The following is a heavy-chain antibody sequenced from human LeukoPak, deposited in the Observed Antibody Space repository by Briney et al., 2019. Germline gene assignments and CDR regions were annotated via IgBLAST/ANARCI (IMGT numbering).Heavy chain of an antibody. CDR3: ASGQTYLDY. Sequence: SETLSLTCAVYGGSFSGYYWSWIRQPPGKGLEWIGEINHSGSTNYNPSLKSRVTISVDTSNNQFSLRLTSVTAADTAVYYCASGQTYLDYWGQGTLVTVSS. V-gene: IGHV4-34*01. J-gene: IGHJ4*02. CDR2: INHSGST. CDR1: GGSFSGYY.